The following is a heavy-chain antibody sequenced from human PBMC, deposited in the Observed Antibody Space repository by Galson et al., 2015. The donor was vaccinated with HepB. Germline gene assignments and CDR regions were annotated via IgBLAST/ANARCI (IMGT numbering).Heavy chain of an antibody. CDR1: GFTFSSYG. CDR3: ARYQGQQLAYYYGMDV. CDR2: IWYDGSNK. Sequence: SLRLSCAASGFTFSSYGMHWVRQAPGKGLEWVAVIWYDGSNKYYADSVKGRFTISRDNSKNTLYLQMNSLRAEDTAVYYCARYQGQQLAYYYGMDVWGQGTTVTVSS. J-gene: IGHJ6*02. V-gene: IGHV3-33*01. D-gene: IGHD6-13*01.